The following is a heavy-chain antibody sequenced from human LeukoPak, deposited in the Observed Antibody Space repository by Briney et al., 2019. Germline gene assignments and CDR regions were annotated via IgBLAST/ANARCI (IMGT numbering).Heavy chain of an antibody. CDR3: ARGTGDCCGYNWFDP. V-gene: IGHV1-69*05. CDR2: IIPIFGTA. D-gene: IGHD2-21*02. Sequence: SVKRSCKASGGTFSSYAISWVRQAPGQGLEWMGGIIPIFGTANYAQKFQGRVTITTDESTSTAYMELSSLRSEDTAVYYCARGTGDCCGYNWFDPWGQGTLVTVS. J-gene: IGHJ5*02. CDR1: GGTFSSYA.